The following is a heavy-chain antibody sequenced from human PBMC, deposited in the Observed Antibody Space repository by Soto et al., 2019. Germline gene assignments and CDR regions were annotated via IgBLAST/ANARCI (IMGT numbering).Heavy chain of an antibody. D-gene: IGHD6-6*01. CDR1: GFTFSSYW. Sequence: EVQLVESGGGLVQPGGSLRLSCAASGFTFSSYWMSWFRQAPGKGLEWVANIKQDGSEENYVDSVKGRFTISRDNAKNALYLPMNSLRVEDTAVYYCAREIAARLWGKGPTVNVSS. CDR3: AREIAARL. V-gene: IGHV3-7*01. CDR2: IKQDGSEE. J-gene: IGHJ6*04.